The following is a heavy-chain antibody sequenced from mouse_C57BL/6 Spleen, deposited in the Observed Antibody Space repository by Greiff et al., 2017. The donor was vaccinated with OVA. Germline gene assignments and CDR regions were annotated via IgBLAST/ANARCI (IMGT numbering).Heavy chain of an antibody. CDR3: ARKGNYADY. V-gene: IGHV3-6*01. Sequence: ESGPGLVKPSQSLSLTCSVTGYSITSGYYWNWIRQFPGNKLEWMGYISYDGSNNYNPSLKNRITITSDTSKNQFFLKLNSVTTEDTATYYCARKGNYADYWGQGTTLTVSS. CDR1: GYSITSGYY. CDR2: ISYDGSN. J-gene: IGHJ2*01.